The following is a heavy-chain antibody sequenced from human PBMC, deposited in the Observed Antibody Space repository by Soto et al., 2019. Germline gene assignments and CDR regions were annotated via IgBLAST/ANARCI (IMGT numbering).Heavy chain of an antibody. D-gene: IGHD3-10*01. J-gene: IGHJ3*02. CDR2: IYHSGST. V-gene: IGHV4-4*02. Sequence: PXETLSLTCAVSGGSIRDRNWWSWVRQPPGKGLEWIGEIYHSGSTNYNPSLRSRVTISVDKSKNQFSLNLSSVTAADTALYYCASKFGELLADAFDIWGQGTMVTVSS. CDR1: GGSIRDRNW. CDR3: ASKFGELLADAFDI.